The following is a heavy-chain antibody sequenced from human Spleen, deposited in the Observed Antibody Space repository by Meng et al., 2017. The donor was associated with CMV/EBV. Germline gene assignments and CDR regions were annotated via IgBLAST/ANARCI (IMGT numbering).Heavy chain of an antibody. CDR3: ARDKAGITGWFDP. J-gene: IGHJ5*02. Sequence: ASVKVSCKASGDSFSNYAISWVRQAPGQGLEWMGWINPNSGGTNYAQKFQGRVTMTRDTSISTAYMELSRLRSDDTAVYYCARDKAGITGWFDPWGQGTLVTVSS. D-gene: IGHD1-20*01. CDR1: GDSFSNYA. CDR2: INPNSGGT. V-gene: IGHV1-2*02.